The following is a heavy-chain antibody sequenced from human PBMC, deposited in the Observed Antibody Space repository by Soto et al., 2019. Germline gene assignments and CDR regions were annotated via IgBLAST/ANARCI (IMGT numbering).Heavy chain of an antibody. V-gene: IGHV3-23*01. J-gene: IGHJ4*02. D-gene: IGHD1-26*01. CDR2: ISGSGGST. CDR3: ARRGSGSYYGY. Sequence: EVQLLESGGGLVQPGGSLRLSCAASGFTFSSYAMRWVRQAPGKGLEWVSAISGSGGSTYYAYSVTGRFTISRDNSKNSMYLQMNSLRAEDTAVYYCARRGSGSYYGYWGQGTLVTVSS. CDR1: GFTFSSYA.